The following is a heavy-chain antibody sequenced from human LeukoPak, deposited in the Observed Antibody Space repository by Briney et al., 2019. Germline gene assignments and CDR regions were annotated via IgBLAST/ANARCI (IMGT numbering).Heavy chain of an antibody. CDR3: ARGGVVPAAHHDAFDI. J-gene: IGHJ3*02. V-gene: IGHV3-7*01. CDR1: GFTFSSYW. CDR2: IKQDGSEK. D-gene: IGHD2-2*01. Sequence: GGSLRLSCAASGFTFSSYWMSWVRQAPGKGLEWVANIKQDGSEKYYVDSVKGRFTISRDNAKNLLYLQMNSLRAEDTAVYYCARGGVVPAAHHDAFDIWGQGTMVTVSS.